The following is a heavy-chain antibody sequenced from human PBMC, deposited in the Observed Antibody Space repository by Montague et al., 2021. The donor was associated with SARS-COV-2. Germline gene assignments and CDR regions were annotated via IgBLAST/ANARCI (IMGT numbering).Heavy chain of an antibody. CDR1: GYSLSTSGMC. D-gene: IGHD4-23*01. J-gene: IGHJ4*02. Sequence: PALVKPTQTLTLTCTFSGYSLSTSGMCVSWIRQPPGKALEWLARIDWDDDKYYSTSLKTRLTISKDTSKNQVVLTMTNMDPVDTATYYCARTYYGGRPFDYWGQGTLVTVSS. CDR2: IDWDDDK. V-gene: IGHV2-70*11. CDR3: ARTYYGGRPFDY.